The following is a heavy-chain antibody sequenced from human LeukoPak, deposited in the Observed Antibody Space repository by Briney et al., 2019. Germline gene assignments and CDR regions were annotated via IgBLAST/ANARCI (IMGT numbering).Heavy chain of an antibody. Sequence: PGGSLRLSCAASGFTFSSYSMNWVRQAPGKGLEWVSSISSSSSYIYYADSVKGRFTISRDNAKNSLYLQMNSLRAEDTAVYYCASPLWLGELSPFDYWGQGTLVTVSS. V-gene: IGHV3-21*01. D-gene: IGHD3-10*01. CDR1: GFTFSSYS. CDR3: ASPLWLGELSPFDY. CDR2: ISSSSSYI. J-gene: IGHJ4*02.